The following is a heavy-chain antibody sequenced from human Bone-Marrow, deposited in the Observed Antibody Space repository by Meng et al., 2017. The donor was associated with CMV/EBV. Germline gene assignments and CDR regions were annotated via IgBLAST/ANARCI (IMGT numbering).Heavy chain of an antibody. D-gene: IGHD5-18*01. Sequence: KVSCKGSGYSFTSYWIGWVRQMPGKGLEWMGIIYPGDSDTRYSPSFQGQVTISADKSISTAYLQWSSLKASDTAMYYCARQLYSYGYYYFDYWGQGKLVNVAS. CDR2: IYPGDSDT. CDR1: GYSFTSYW. CDR3: ARQLYSYGYYYFDY. V-gene: IGHV5-51*01. J-gene: IGHJ4*02.